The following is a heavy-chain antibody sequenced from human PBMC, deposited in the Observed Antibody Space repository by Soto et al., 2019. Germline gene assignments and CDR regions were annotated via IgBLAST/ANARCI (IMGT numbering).Heavy chain of an antibody. CDR3: ASSVADSSGYPWYYFDY. CDR2: INPSGGST. D-gene: IGHD3-22*01. Sequence: GASVKVSCKASGYTFTSYDMHWVRQAPGQGLEWMGIINPSGGSTSYAQKFQGRVTMTRDTSTSTVYMELSSLRSEDTAVYYCASSVADSSGYPWYYFDYWGQGTLVTVSS. V-gene: IGHV1-46*01. J-gene: IGHJ4*02. CDR1: GYTFTSYD.